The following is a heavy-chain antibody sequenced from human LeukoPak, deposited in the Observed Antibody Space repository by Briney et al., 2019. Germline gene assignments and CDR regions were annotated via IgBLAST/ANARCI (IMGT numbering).Heavy chain of an antibody. CDR2: INHSGST. D-gene: IGHD3-10*01. CDR3: SRGTSSAPLLS. J-gene: IGHJ5*02. V-gene: IGHV4-34*01. Sequence: SETLSLTCAVYGGSFSGYYWSWIRQPPGKGLEWIGEINHSGSTNYNPSLKSRVTISVDMSKNQFSLKLSSVTAADTAVYYCSRGTSSAPLLSWGQGPLFTVSS. CDR1: GGSFSGYY.